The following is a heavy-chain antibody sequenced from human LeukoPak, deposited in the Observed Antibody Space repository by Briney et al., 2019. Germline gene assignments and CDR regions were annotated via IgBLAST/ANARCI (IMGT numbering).Heavy chain of an antibody. Sequence: PGGSLRLSCAASGFTFSNAWMSWVRQAPGKGLEWISYISSGDGPTYYADSVKGRFTISRDNAKNSLFLQMNSLRVEDTAVYYCATWTGITPYWGQGTLVTVSS. V-gene: IGHV3-11*01. J-gene: IGHJ4*02. CDR3: ATWTGITPY. CDR2: ISSGDGPT. CDR1: GFTFSNAW. D-gene: IGHD1-20*01.